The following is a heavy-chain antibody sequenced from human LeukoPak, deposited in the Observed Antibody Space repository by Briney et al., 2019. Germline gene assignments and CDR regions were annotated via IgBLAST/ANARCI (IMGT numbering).Heavy chain of an antibody. CDR3: ARALQGSGSHYLGSYNYYYYYMDG. CDR2: INPSGGST. J-gene: IGHJ6*03. Sequence: ASVKVSCKASGYTFTSYYMHWVRQAPGQGLEWMGIINPSGGSTSYAQKFQGRVTMTRDMSTSTVYMELSSLRSEDTAVYYCARALQGSGSHYLGSYNYYYYYMDGWGKGTTVTVSS. V-gene: IGHV1-46*01. CDR1: GYTFTSYY. D-gene: IGHD1-26*01.